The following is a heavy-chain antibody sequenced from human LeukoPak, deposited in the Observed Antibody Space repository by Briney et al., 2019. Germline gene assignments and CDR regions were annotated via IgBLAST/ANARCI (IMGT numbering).Heavy chain of an antibody. V-gene: IGHV1-18*01. J-gene: IGHJ4*02. Sequence: ASVKVSCKASGYTFTSYGISWVRQAPGQGLEWMGWISAYNGNTNYAQKLQGRVTMTTNTSTSTAYMELRSLRSDDTAVYYCARGGDYVWGSYHQPDYWGQGTLVTVSS. CDR2: ISAYNGNT. CDR1: GYTFTSYG. D-gene: IGHD3-16*02. CDR3: ARGGDYVWGSYHQPDY.